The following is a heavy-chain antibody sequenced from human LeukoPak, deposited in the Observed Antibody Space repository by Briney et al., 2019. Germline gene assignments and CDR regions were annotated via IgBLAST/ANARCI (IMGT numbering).Heavy chain of an antibody. J-gene: IGHJ5*02. CDR2: IYYSGST. CDR3: ARSVGYSYGIWFDP. V-gene: IGHV4-31*03. D-gene: IGHD5-18*01. Sequence: SETLSLTCTVSGGSISSGGYYWSWIRQHPGKGLEWIGYIYYSGSTYYNPSLKSRVTISVDMSKNQFSLKLSSVTAADTAVYYCARSVGYSYGIWFDPWGQGTLVTVSS. CDR1: GGSISSGGYY.